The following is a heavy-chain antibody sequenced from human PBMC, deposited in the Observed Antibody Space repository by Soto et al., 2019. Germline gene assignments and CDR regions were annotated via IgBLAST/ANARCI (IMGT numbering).Heavy chain of an antibody. J-gene: IGHJ6*02. D-gene: IGHD5-12*01. CDR2: ISSSSSYI. CDR3: ARGGGYDYFYYYSMDV. V-gene: IGHV3-21*01. Sequence: PGGSLRLSCAASGFTFSSYSMNWVRQAPGKGLEWVSSISSSSSYIYYADSVKGRFTISRDNAKNSLYLQMNSLRAEDTAVYYCARGGGYDYFYYYSMDVWGQGTTVTVSS. CDR1: GFTFSSYS.